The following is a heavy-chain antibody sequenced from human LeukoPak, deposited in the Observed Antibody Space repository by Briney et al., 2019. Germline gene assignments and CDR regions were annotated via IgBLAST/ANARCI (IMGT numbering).Heavy chain of an antibody. Sequence: GGSLRLSCAASGFTFSSNYMSWVRQAPGKGLEGVSVIYRGGSTYYAASVKGRFTIPRDNSKNTLYFKMNSLRAEDTAVYYCTRDPVYYAIRYGMDVWGQGTTVSVPS. CDR2: IYRGGST. V-gene: IGHV3-66*01. CDR1: GFTFSSNY. CDR3: TRDPVYYAIRYGMDV. D-gene: IGHD3-9*01. J-gene: IGHJ6*02.